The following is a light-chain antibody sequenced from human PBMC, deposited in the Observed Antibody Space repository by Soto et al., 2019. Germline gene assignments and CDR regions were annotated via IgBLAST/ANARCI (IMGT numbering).Light chain of an antibody. CDR3: QQYGSSPLT. J-gene: IGKJ4*01. V-gene: IGKV3-20*01. CDR1: QSVSSSF. CDR2: GAS. Sequence: EIVLTQSPATLSLSPGERATLSCRASQSVSSSFLAWYQQKPGQAPRLLIYGASSTATGIPDRFSGSGSGTDFTLTISRLEPEDVAVYYCQQYGSSPLTFGGGTKVEIK.